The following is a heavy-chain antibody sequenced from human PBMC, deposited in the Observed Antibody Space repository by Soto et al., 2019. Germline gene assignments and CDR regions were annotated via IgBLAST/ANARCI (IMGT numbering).Heavy chain of an antibody. J-gene: IGHJ3*02. CDR3: ARDQGYCSGGSCYSDAFDI. CDR1: GYTFTSYY. D-gene: IGHD2-15*01. CDR2: INPSGGST. Sequence: GASVKVSCKASGYTFTSYYMHWVRQAPGQGLEWMGIINPSGGSTSYAQKFQGRVTMTRDTSTSTVYMELSSLRSEDTAVYYCARDQGYCSGGSCYSDAFDIWGQGTMVTVSS. V-gene: IGHV1-46*03.